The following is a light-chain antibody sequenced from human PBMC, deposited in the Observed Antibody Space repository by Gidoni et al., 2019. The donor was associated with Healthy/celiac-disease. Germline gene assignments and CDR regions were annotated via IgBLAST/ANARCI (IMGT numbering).Light chain of an antibody. Sequence: QSVLTQPPSASGTPGQRVTISCSGSSSNSGSNTVTWYQQLPGTAPKLLIYSNNQRPSGFPARFSGSKSGTSASLAISGLQSEDEADYYCAACDDSLNGSYVFGTGTKVTVL. CDR3: AACDDSLNGSYV. V-gene: IGLV1-44*01. CDR2: SNN. CDR1: SSNSGSNT. J-gene: IGLJ1*01.